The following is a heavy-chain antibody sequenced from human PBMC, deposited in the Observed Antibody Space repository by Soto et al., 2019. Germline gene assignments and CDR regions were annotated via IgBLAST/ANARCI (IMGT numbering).Heavy chain of an antibody. CDR2: IKKRAAGGTA. CDR3: TTVNPYISYIHCYCY. V-gene: IGHV3-15*01. CDR1: GFTFSNAW. J-gene: IGHJ4*02. D-gene: IGHD3-16*01. Sequence: PGGSLRLSCAAPGFTFSNAWMNWVRQAPGKGLEWIGRIKKRAAGGTADHATPAKGRFTISRDDSKNTLYLQMNSLKTEDTALYYCTTVNPYISYIHCYCYWGQGTLVTVSS.